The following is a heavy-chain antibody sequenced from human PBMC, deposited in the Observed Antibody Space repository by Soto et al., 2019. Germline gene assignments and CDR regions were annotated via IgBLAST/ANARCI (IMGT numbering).Heavy chain of an antibody. J-gene: IGHJ4*02. CDR3: ARWSYLDY. CDR1: GFSFGSYA. V-gene: IGHV3-23*01. CDR2: ISGSDGKT. D-gene: IGHD3-3*01. Sequence: PGGSLRLSCAASGFSFGSYALSWVRQAPGKGLEWVSTISGSDGKTFYADSVKGRFSISRHTSQSTLYLQMNSLRADDTAMYYCARWSYLDYWGQGTRVTVSS.